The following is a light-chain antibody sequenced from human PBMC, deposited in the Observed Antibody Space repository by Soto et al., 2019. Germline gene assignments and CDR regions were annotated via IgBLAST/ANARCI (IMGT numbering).Light chain of an antibody. J-gene: IGLJ1*01. CDR1: SSDVGNYNF. Sequence: QSALTQPASVSGSPGQSINISCTGTSSDVGNYNFVSWYQQHPGKAPKLMIYEVSNRPSGVSHRFSGSKSGNTASLTISGLQSEDEADYYCSSYTSSSALYVFGTGTKLTVL. V-gene: IGLV2-14*01. CDR2: EVS. CDR3: SSYTSSSALYV.